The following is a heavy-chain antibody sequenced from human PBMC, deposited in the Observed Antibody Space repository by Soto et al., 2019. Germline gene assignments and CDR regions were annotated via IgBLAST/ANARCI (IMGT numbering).Heavy chain of an antibody. J-gene: IGHJ4*02. CDR1: GFTFSNYG. CDR3: ARREGYYIDY. CDR2: IWDDGSHR. V-gene: IGHV3-33*01. Sequence: QVQLVESGGGVVQPGRSLRLSCAASGFTFSNYGMHWVRQAPGKGLEWVAIIWDDGSHRFYADSVKGRFTISRDTSKNTLYLQMTSLRAEDTAVYYCARREGYYIDYWGQGTLVTVSS.